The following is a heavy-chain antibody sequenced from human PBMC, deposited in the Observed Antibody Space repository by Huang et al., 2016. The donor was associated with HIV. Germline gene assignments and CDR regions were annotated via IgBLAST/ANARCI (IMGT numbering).Heavy chain of an antibody. CDR3: ARHYNNYIDYFDY. D-gene: IGHD4-4*01. Sequence: VQLVESGGGLVKPGKSLRLSCEVSGFPFSVYYMIWIRQGAGKGLEWVSDISSRGTTVSYAESVKGRFTISRDNTKNSLYLQMNSLRAEDTAVYYCARHYNNYIDYFDYWGQGTLVTVSS. V-gene: IGHV3-11*04. J-gene: IGHJ4*02. CDR2: ISSRGTTV. CDR1: GFPFSVYY.